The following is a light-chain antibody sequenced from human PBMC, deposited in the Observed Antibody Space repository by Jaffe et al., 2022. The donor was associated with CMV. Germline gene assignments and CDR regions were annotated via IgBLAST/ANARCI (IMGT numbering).Light chain of an antibody. J-gene: IGKJ4*01. V-gene: IGKV1-39*01. CDR1: QSISSY. CDR2: AAS. CDR3: QQSYSSPQT. Sequence: DIQMTQSPSSLSASVGDRVTITCRASQSISSYLNWYQQKPGKAPKLLIYAASYLQSGVPSRFSGSGSGTDFTLTISSLQPEDSATYYCQQSYSSPQTFGGGTKVEIK.